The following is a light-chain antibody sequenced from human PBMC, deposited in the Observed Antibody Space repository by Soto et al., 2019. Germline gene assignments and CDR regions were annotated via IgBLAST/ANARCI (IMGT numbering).Light chain of an antibody. Sequence: GDRVTITCRASQSISSWLAWYQQKPGKAPKLLVYDASSLESGVPSRFSGSGSGTEFTLTISSLQPDGFATYYCQQYNSYPLTFGGGTKVDIK. CDR1: QSISSW. J-gene: IGKJ4*01. CDR3: QQYNSYPLT. CDR2: DAS. V-gene: IGKV1-5*01.